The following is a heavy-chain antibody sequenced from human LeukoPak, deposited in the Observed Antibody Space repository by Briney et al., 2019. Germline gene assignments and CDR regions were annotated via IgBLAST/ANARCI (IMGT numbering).Heavy chain of an antibody. CDR2: IKSSNT. Sequence: PSETLSLTRTVSGGSISSDRFYWTWVRQPAGKGLEWIGRIKSSNTNYNPSLKGRVSISLDTSTNQFSLKLSSLTAADTAVYYCARVPDWTYVPDYWGQGTLVTVSS. V-gene: IGHV4-61*02. CDR3: ARVPDWTYVPDY. J-gene: IGHJ4*02. CDR1: GGSISSDRFY. D-gene: IGHD3-16*01.